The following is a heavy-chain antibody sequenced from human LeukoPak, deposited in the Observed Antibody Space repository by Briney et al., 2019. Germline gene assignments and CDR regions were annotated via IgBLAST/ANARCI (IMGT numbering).Heavy chain of an antibody. J-gene: IGHJ4*02. D-gene: IGHD3-3*01. CDR2: MNPNSGNT. Sequence: GASVKVSCKASGYTFTSYGINWVRQATGQGLEWMGWMNPNSGNTGYAQKFQGRVTITRNTSISTAYMELSSLRSEDTAVYYCARGKTKYDFWSGYYSPHFDYWGQGTLVTVSS. V-gene: IGHV1-8*03. CDR1: GYTFTSYG. CDR3: ARGKTKYDFWSGYYSPHFDY.